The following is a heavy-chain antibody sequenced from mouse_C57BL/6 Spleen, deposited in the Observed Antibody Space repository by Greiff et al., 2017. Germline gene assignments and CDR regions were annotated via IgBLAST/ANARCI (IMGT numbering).Heavy chain of an antibody. CDR3: TTGYGNYKFAY. V-gene: IGHV14-4*01. CDR1: GFNIKDDY. D-gene: IGHD2-1*01. J-gene: IGHJ3*01. Sequence: EVKLMESGAELVRPGASVKLSCTASGFNIKDDYMHWVKQRPEQGLEWIGWIDPENGDTEYASKFQGKATITADTSSNTAYLQLSSLTSEDTAVYYCTTGYGNYKFAYWGQGTLVTVSA. CDR2: IDPENGDT.